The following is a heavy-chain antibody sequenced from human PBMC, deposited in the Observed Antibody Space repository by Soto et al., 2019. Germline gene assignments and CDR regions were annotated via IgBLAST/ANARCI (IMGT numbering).Heavy chain of an antibody. CDR2: IIPIFGTA. V-gene: IGHV1-69*01. J-gene: IGHJ5*02. CDR1: GGTFSSYA. Sequence: QVQLVQSGAEVKKPGSSVKVSCKASGGTFSSYAISWVRQAPGQGLEWMGGIIPIFGTANYAQKFQGRVTITADESTSTAYMELSSLRSEDTAVYYCARTLNTYSSGWNNWFYPWGQGTLVTVSS. CDR3: ARTLNTYSSGWNNWFYP. D-gene: IGHD6-19*01.